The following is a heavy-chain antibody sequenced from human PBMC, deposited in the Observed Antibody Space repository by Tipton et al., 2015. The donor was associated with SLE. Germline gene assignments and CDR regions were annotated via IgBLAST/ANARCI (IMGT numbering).Heavy chain of an antibody. V-gene: IGHV4-34*01. Sequence: TLSLTCTVSGASMSSYYWNWIRQSAGKGPEWIGEINHSGSTNFDPSLKSRISISIDTSKNQFSLKLTSVTAADTAVYYCARPRGDPSHSNWYFDLWGRGTPVSVSS. J-gene: IGHJ2*01. CDR3: ARPRGDPSHSNWYFDL. CDR1: GASMSSYY. CDR2: INHSGST. D-gene: IGHD2-21*02.